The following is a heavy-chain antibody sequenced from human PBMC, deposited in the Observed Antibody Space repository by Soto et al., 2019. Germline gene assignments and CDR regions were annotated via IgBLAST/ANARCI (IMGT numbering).Heavy chain of an antibody. V-gene: IGHV3-7*03. CDR2: IKQDGSEE. J-gene: IGHJ4*02. CDR3: ASRPSDRNYYGVFDY. D-gene: IGHD3-3*01. CDR1: GFTFSSHW. Sequence: EVQLVESGGGLVQPGGSLRLSCTASGFTFSSHWMTWVRQAPGKALEWVANIKQDGSEEYYVDSVKGRFTISRDNAKNSLFLQMNSLRAEDTAVYYCASRPSDRNYYGVFDYWCQGTLVTVSS.